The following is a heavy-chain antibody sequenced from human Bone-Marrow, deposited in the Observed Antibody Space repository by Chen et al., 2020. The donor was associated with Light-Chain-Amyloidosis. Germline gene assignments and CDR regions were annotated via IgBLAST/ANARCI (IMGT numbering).Heavy chain of an antibody. CDR2: ITHSGST. Sequence: QVQLQQWGAGLLKPSETLSLTCAVYGGSFSDYSWTWIRQSPGTGLEWIGKITHSGSTKYNPTLKSRVTISVDTSKNQFSLKLSSVTAADTAVYYCARDRLARAGYCSGGSCYGRPSYYMDVWGKGTTVTVSS. V-gene: IGHV4-34*01. J-gene: IGHJ6*03. CDR1: GGSFSDYS. D-gene: IGHD2-15*01. CDR3: ARDRLARAGYCSGGSCYGRPSYYMDV.